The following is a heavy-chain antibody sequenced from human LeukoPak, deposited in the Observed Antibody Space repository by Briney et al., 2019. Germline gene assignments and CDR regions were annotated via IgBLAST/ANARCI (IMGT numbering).Heavy chain of an antibody. J-gene: IGHJ1*01. CDR2: IYHSGSP. CDR1: GDSIGSHY. Sequence: KPSETLSLTCTVSGDSIGSHYWSWIRQPPGKGLEWIGYIYHSGSPKYNPSLNSRVTMSLDTSQNQFSLRLSSVTAADTAMYYCARGMTSRSEYFQYWGQGTLVTVSS. V-gene: IGHV4-59*11. CDR3: ARGMTSRSEYFQY.